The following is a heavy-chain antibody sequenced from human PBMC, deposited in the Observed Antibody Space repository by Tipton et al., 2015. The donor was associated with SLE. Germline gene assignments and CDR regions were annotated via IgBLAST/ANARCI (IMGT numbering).Heavy chain of an antibody. CDR2: IYTSGST. J-gene: IGHJ3*02. Sequence: TLSLTCAVYGGSFSGYYCSWIRQPPGKGLEWIGYIYTSGSTNYNPSLKSRVTISVDTSKNQFSLKLSSVTAADTAVYYCARVKWGGAFDIWGQGTMVTVSS. CDR1: GGSFSGYY. D-gene: IGHD7-27*01. V-gene: IGHV4-4*09. CDR3: ARVKWGGAFDI.